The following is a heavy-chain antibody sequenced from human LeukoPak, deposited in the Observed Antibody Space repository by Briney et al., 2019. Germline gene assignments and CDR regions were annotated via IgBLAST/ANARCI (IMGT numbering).Heavy chain of an antibody. CDR3: AKDSYGDYDKRGINYFHY. CDR1: GFSFSSYG. J-gene: IGHJ4*02. V-gene: IGHV3-33*06. CDR2: MWYDGNNK. D-gene: IGHD4-17*01. Sequence: PGRSLRLSCAASGFSFSSYGMHWVRQAPGKGLEWVAVMWYDGNNKYYADSVKGRFTISRDDSKNTLYLQMNSLRAEDTAVYYCAKDSYGDYDKRGINYFHYWGQGTLVTVSS.